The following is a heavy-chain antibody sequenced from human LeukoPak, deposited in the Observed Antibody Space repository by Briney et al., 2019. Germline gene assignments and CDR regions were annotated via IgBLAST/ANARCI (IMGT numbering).Heavy chain of an antibody. D-gene: IGHD3-10*01. V-gene: IGHV3-66*01. Sequence: GGSLRLSCAASGFIFSNAWMSWVRQAPGKGLEWVSVLYSGGNAFYADSVKGRFTISRDTSKNTVYLQMNSLRVEDTAVYYCARDYYGSGSYAYWGQGTLVTVSS. CDR1: GFIFSNAW. CDR2: LYSGGNA. CDR3: ARDYYGSGSYAY. J-gene: IGHJ4*02.